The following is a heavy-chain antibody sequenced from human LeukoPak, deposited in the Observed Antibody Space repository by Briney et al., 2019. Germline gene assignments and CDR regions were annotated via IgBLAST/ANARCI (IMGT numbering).Heavy chain of an antibody. V-gene: IGHV1-69*13. CDR3: ARDYYDSSGTHE. CDR1: GGTFSSYA. CDR2: IIPIFGTA. D-gene: IGHD3-22*01. J-gene: IGHJ4*02. Sequence: SVKVSCKASGGTFSSYAISWVRQAPGQGLEWMGGIIPIFGTANYAQKFQGRVTITADESTSTAYMELSSLRSEDTAVYYCARDYYDSSGTHEWGQGTLVTVSS.